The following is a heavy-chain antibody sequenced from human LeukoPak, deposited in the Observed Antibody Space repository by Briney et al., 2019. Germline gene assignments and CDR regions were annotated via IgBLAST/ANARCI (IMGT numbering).Heavy chain of an antibody. V-gene: IGHV3-20*04. Sequence: GGSLRLSCAASGFTFDDYGMSWVRQAPGKGLEWVSGINWNGGSTGYADSVKGRFTISRDNAKNSLYLQMNSLRAEDTAVYYCVRQQTPHGNFDYWGQGTLVTVSS. D-gene: IGHD1-26*01. CDR2: INWNGGST. J-gene: IGHJ4*02. CDR3: VRQQTPHGNFDY. CDR1: GFTFDDYG.